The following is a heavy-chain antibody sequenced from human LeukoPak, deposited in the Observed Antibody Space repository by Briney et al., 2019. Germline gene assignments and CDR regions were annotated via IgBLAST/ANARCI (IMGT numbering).Heavy chain of an antibody. CDR1: GFSLTELS. Sequence: ASVKVSCKVSGFSLTELSMHWVRHTPEKGLEWMGGFDPEDGETIYAQKFQGRVTMTTDTSTSTACMELRSLRSDDTAVYYCARTGGSSSFRMYFDYWGQGTLVTVSS. J-gene: IGHJ4*02. V-gene: IGHV1-24*01. CDR3: ARTGGSSSFRMYFDY. CDR2: FDPEDGET. D-gene: IGHD6-6*01.